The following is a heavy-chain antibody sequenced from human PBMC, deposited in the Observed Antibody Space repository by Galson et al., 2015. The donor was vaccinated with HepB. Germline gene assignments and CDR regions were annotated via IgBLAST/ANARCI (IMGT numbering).Heavy chain of an antibody. CDR1: GYTFTSYG. CDR3: ARGGWERFGELLYKSWFDP. D-gene: IGHD3-10*01. V-gene: IGHV1-18*04. CDR2: ISAYNSNT. Sequence: SVKVSCKASGYTFTSYGISWVRQAPGQGLEWMGWISAYNSNTNYAQKLQGRVTMTTDTSTSTAYMELRSLRSDDTAVYYCARGGWERFGELLYKSWFDPWGQGTLVTVSS. J-gene: IGHJ5*02.